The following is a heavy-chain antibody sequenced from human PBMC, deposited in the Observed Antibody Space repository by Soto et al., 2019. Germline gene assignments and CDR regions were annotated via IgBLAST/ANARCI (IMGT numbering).Heavy chain of an antibody. CDR3: AKDSLSSGYYSNWFDP. V-gene: IGHV3-23*01. D-gene: IGHD3-22*01. J-gene: IGHJ5*02. CDR2: ISGSGGST. Sequence: GGSLRLSCAASGFTFSGYAMSWVRQAPGKGLEWVSAISGSGGSTYYADSVKGRFTISRDNSKNTLYLQMNSLRAEDTAVYYCAKDSLSSGYYSNWFDPWGQGTLVTVSS. CDR1: GFTFSGYA.